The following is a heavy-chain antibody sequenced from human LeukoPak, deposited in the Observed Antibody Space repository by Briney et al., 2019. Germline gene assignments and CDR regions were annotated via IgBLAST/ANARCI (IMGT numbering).Heavy chain of an antibody. CDR3: ARDRDYVWGSQGTIDY. D-gene: IGHD3-16*01. CDR1: GYTFSSYG. Sequence: ASVKVSCKASGYTFSSYGISWVRQAPGQGLEWMGWISAYNGNTNYAQKLQGRVTMTTDTSTSTAYMELRSLRSDDTAVYYCARDRDYVWGSQGTIDYWGQGTLVTVSS. J-gene: IGHJ4*02. V-gene: IGHV1-18*01. CDR2: ISAYNGNT.